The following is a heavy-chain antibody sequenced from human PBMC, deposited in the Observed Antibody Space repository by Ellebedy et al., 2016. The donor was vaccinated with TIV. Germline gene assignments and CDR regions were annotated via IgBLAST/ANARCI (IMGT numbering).Heavy chain of an antibody. CDR3: AKDASGMVGAFDI. CDR1: GFSFSETY. Sequence: GGSLRLSXVASGFSFSETYMDWVRKAPGKGLEWVSAISGSGGSTYYADSVKGRFTISRDNSKNTLYLQMNSLRAEDTAVYYCAKDASGMVGAFDIWGQGTMVTVSS. V-gene: IGHV3-23*01. J-gene: IGHJ3*02. CDR2: ISGSGGST. D-gene: IGHD3-10*01.